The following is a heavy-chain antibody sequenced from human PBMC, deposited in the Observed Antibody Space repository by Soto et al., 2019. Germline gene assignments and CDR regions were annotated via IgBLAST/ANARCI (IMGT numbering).Heavy chain of an antibody. CDR3: ATQRGGGGY. CDR2: IYSGGYT. D-gene: IGHD6-25*01. Sequence: EVQLVESGGGLIQPGGSLRLSCAVSGFTVSNNYMSWVRQAPGKGLEGVSVIYSGGYTAYGDSVKGRFTISRDNSKNTIYLKKTSRRAEDRAVFYWATQRGGGGYWGQGTLVTVSS. J-gene: IGHJ4*02. V-gene: IGHV3-53*01. CDR1: GFTVSNNY.